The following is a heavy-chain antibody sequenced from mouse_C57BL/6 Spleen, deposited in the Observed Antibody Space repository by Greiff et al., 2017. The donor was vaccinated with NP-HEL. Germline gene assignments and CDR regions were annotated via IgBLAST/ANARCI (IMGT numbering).Heavy chain of an antibody. D-gene: IGHD4-1*01. CDR2: FHPYNDDT. CDR3: ARGEELGRRYWYFDV. CDR1: GYTFTTYP. J-gene: IGHJ1*03. Sequence: VHLVESGAELVKPGASVKMSCKASGYTFTTYPIEWMKQNHGKSLEWIGNFHPYNDDTKYNEKFKGKATLTVEKSSSTVYLELSRLTSDDSAVYYCARGEELGRRYWYFDVWGTGTTVTVSS. V-gene: IGHV1-47*01.